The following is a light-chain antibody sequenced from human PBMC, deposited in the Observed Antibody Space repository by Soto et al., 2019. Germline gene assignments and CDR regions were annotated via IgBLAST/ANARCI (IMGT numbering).Light chain of an antibody. CDR1: QDISNF. V-gene: IGKV1-33*01. CDR2: DVS. J-gene: IGKJ2*01. CDR3: QQYGDVPYT. Sequence: DIQMTQSPSSLSASVGDRVTITCQASQDISNFLNWFQQKPWRAPKLMIFDVSNLERGVPSRFSGSGSGTDFTFTISSLQPEDIATYYCQQYGDVPYTFGQGTNLEIK.